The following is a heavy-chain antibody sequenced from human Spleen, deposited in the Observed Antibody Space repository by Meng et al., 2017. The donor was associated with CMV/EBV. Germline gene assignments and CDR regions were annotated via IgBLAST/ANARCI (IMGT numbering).Heavy chain of an antibody. V-gene: IGHV1-69*13. Sequence: SVKVSCKASGGTFSSSAISWVRQAPGQGLEWMGLIIPFFGTTNYAQKFQGRVTITADQSTSTAYMDLSSLKSDDSAMYYCARPVTTRLVGATTPPDYWGQGTLVTVSS. CDR3: ARPVTTRLVGATTPPDY. CDR1: GGTFSSSA. J-gene: IGHJ4*02. D-gene: IGHD1-26*01. CDR2: IIPFFGTT.